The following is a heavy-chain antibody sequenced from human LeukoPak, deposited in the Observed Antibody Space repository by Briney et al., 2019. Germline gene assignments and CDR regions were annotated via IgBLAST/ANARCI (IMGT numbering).Heavy chain of an antibody. V-gene: IGHV3-21*01. D-gene: IGHD4-17*01. CDR2: ISPDSNYK. J-gene: IGHJ4*02. Sequence: TPGGSLRLSCAASGFTFSSYSMNWVRQAPGKGLEWVSSISPDSNYKYYVDSVKGRFTISRDNAKNSLYLQMNSLRAEDTAVYYCARETLGRESTVTTGFGYWGQGTLVTVSS. CDR3: ARETLGRESTVTTGFGY. CDR1: GFTFSSYS.